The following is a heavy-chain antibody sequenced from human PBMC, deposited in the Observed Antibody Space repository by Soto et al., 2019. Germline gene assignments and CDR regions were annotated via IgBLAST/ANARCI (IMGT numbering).Heavy chain of an antibody. CDR3: ARQRTSVVTQAYFDV. J-gene: IGHJ4*02. CDR2: IHYSGTT. D-gene: IGHD2-21*02. CDR1: GDSISDTIYY. V-gene: IGHV4-39*01. Sequence: ETLSLTCRVSGDSISDTIYYWGWVRQSPGKGLEWIGSIHYSGTTQFHPSLKTRVTISVDTSKDQFSLKLKSVTAADTALYFCARQRTSVVTQAYFDVWGPGSLVTVSS.